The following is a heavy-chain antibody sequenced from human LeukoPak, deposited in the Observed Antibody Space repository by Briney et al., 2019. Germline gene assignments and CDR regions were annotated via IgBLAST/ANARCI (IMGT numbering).Heavy chain of an antibody. J-gene: IGHJ4*02. CDR3: ATARRGGGVVAATPLFDY. D-gene: IGHD2-15*01. Sequence: GGSLRLSCAASGFTFSSYSMNWVRQAPGKGLEWVSSISSSSSYIYYADSVKGRFTISRDNAKNSLYLQMNSLRAEDTAVYHCATARRGGGVVAATPLFDYWGQGTLVTVSS. CDR1: GFTFSSYS. CDR2: ISSSSSYI. V-gene: IGHV3-21*01.